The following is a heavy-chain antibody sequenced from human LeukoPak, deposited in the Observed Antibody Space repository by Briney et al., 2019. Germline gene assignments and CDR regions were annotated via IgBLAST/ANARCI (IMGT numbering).Heavy chain of an antibody. Sequence: SETLSLTCAVSGYSISSGYYWGWIRHPPGKGLEWIGSIYHSGSTYYNPSLKSRVTISVDTSKNQFSLKLSSVTAAATAVYYCARLQYSSSPYYFDYWGQGTQVTVSS. D-gene: IGHD6-6*01. J-gene: IGHJ4*02. CDR1: GYSISSGYY. CDR2: IYHSGST. CDR3: ARLQYSSSPYYFDY. V-gene: IGHV4-38-2*01.